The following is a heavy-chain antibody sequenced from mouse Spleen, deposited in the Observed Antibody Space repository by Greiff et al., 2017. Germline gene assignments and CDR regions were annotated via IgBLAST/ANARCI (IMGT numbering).Heavy chain of an antibody. CDR3: ARDLRYWYFDV. J-gene: IGHJ1*01. V-gene: IGHV1-26*01. Sequence: EVQLQQSGPELVKPGASVKISCKASGYTFTDYYMNWVKQSHGKSLEWIGDINPNNGGTSYNQKFKGKATLTVDKSSSTAYMELRSLTSEDSAVYYCARDLRYWYFDVWGAGTTVTVSS. CDR1: GYTFTDYY. CDR2: INPNNGGT.